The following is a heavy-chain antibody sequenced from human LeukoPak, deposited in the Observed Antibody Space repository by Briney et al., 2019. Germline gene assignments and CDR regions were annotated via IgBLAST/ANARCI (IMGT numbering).Heavy chain of an antibody. CDR1: GFTFSNYE. CDR2: ISSSGSTI. V-gene: IGHV3-48*03. J-gene: IGHJ6*03. Sequence: AGGSLRLSCAASGFTFSNYEMNWVRQAPGKGLEWVSYISSSGSTIYYADSVKGRFIISRDNAKNSLYLQMNSLRAEDTAVYYCAKDGGYCSSTSCHYYYYMDVWGKGTTVTVSS. D-gene: IGHD2-2*03. CDR3: AKDGGYCSSTSCHYYYYMDV.